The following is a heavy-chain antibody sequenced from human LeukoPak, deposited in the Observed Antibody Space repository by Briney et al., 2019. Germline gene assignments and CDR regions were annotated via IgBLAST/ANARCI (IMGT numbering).Heavy chain of an antibody. CDR3: STDSPNSWGGDCYTTS. V-gene: IGHV3-15*01. D-gene: IGHD2-21*02. Sequence: PGGSLRLSCAASGFTFTYAWMTWVRQAPGKGLEWVGRIKSKTDGGTADYAAPVKGRFTISRDDSKNTIYLQLNSLRTEDTGVYYCSTDSPNSWGGDCYTTSWGQGTLVNVSS. CDR1: GFTFTYAW. CDR2: IKSKTDGGTA. J-gene: IGHJ5*01.